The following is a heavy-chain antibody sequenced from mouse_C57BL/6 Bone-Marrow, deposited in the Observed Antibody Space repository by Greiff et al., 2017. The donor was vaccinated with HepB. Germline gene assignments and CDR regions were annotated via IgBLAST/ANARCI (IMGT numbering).Heavy chain of an antibody. CDR3: TTSDGYYGGFAY. CDR2: IDPENGDT. D-gene: IGHD2-3*01. Sequence: VQLQQSGAELVRPGASVKLSCTASGFNIKDDYMHWVKQRPEQGLEWIGWIDPENGDTEYASKFQGKATITADTSSNTAYLQISSLTSEDTAVYYCTTSDGYYGGFAYWGQGTLVTVSA. J-gene: IGHJ3*01. V-gene: IGHV14-4*01. CDR1: GFNIKDDY.